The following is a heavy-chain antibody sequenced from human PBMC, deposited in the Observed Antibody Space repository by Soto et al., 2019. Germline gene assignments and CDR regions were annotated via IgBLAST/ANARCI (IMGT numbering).Heavy chain of an antibody. CDR1: GGSISSHY. J-gene: IGHJ4*02. Sequence: QVQLQESGPGLVKPSETLSLTCTVSGGSISSHYWSWIRQPPGKGLEWIGNIYYSGSTNYNPSLKSRVTISVDTAKNQFSLKLSSVTAADTAVYYCARRYTTDYFDYWGQGTLVTVSS. CDR3: ARRYTTDYFDY. CDR2: IYYSGST. V-gene: IGHV4-59*08. D-gene: IGHD1-1*01.